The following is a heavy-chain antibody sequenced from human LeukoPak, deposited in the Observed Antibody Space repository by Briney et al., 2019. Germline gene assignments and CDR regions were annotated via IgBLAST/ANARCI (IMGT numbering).Heavy chain of an antibody. J-gene: IGHJ4*02. CDR3: ARDLGSYDSSGYPYSTFDY. CDR2: IIPLFGAA. D-gene: IGHD3-22*01. CDR1: GGTFSNYA. V-gene: IGHV1-69*06. Sequence: SVKVSCKASGGTFSNYAINWVRQAPGQGLEWMGGIIPLFGAANYAQKFQGRVTITADKSTSTAYMELSSLRSEDTAVYYCARDLGSYDSSGYPYSTFDYWGQGTLVTVSS.